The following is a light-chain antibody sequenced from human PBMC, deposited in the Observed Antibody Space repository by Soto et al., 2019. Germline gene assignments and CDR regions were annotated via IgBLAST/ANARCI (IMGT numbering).Light chain of an antibody. CDR1: SEHSSYA. V-gene: IGLV4-69*01. CDR2: LNSDGSH. CDR3: QTWGTGPRVV. Sequence: QPVLTQSPSASASLGASVKLTCTLSSEHSSYAIAWHQQQPEKGPRYLMKLNSDGSHTKGDGIPDRFSGSSSGAERYLIISSLQSEDEGDYYCQTWGTGPRVVFGGGTKLTVL. J-gene: IGLJ2*01.